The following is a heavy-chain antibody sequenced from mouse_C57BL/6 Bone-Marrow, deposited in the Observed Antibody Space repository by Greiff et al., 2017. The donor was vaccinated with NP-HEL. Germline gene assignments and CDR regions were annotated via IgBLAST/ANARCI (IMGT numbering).Heavy chain of an antibody. CDR1: GYTFTSYW. J-gene: IGHJ1*03. CDR3: ARRRGYYYGSSRYWYFDV. V-gene: IGHV1-7*01. CDR2: INPSSGYT. D-gene: IGHD1-1*01. Sequence: QVQLKQSGAELAKPGASVKLSCKASGYTFTSYWMHWVKQRPGQGLEWIGYINPSSGYTKYNQKFKDKATLTADKSSSTAYMQLSSLTYEDSAVYYWARRRGYYYGSSRYWYFDVWGTGTTVTVSS.